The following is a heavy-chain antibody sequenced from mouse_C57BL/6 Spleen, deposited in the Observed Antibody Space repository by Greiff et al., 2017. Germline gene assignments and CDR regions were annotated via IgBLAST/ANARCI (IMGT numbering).Heavy chain of an antibody. Sequence: QVQLQQPGAELVRPGTSVKLSCKASGYTFTSYWMHWVKQRPGQGLEWIGVIDPSDSYTNYNQKFKGKATLTVDTSSSTAYMQLSSLTSEDSAVYYCARWLRAMDYWGQGTSVTVSS. D-gene: IGHD2-2*01. CDR2: IDPSDSYT. J-gene: IGHJ4*01. V-gene: IGHV1-59*01. CDR3: ARWLRAMDY. CDR1: GYTFTSYW.